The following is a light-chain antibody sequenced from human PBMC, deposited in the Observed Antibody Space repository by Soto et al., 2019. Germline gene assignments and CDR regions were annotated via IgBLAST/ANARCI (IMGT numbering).Light chain of an antibody. CDR1: QTISSW. V-gene: IGKV1-5*01. Sequence: DITMTQSPSTLSASVGDRVTITCRASQTISSWLAWYQQQPGKAPKLLIYDAYSLESGVPSRFSGSGSGTDFTLTISSLQPDDFATYYCQQYDSYSWTFGQGTKVDIK. CDR3: QQYDSYSWT. J-gene: IGKJ1*01. CDR2: DAY.